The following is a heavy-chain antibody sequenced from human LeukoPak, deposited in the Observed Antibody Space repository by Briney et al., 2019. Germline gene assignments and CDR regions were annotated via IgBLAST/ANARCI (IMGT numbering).Heavy chain of an antibody. J-gene: IGHJ3*02. V-gene: IGHV1-69*05. Sequence: GASVKVSCKASGGTFSSYAISWVRQAPGQGLEWMGGIIPIFGTANYAQKFQGRVTITTDESTSTAYMELSSLRSEDTAVYYCARGHCSSTSCYIHDAFDIWGQGTMVTVSS. CDR1: GGTFSSYA. D-gene: IGHD2-2*02. CDR3: ARGHCSSTSCYIHDAFDI. CDR2: IIPIFGTA.